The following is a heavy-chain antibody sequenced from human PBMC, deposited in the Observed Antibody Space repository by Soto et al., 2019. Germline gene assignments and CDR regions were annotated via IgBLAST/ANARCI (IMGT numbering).Heavy chain of an antibody. Sequence: ASVKVSCKASGYTFTSYGISWVRQAPGQGLEWMGWISAYNGNTNYAQKLQGRVAMTTDTSTSTAYMELRSLRSDDTAVYYCVRVVAIPGYPDNWGQGTLVTVSS. J-gene: IGHJ4*02. CDR1: GYTFTSYG. V-gene: IGHV1-18*01. CDR2: ISAYNGNT. CDR3: VRVVAIPGYPDN. D-gene: IGHD5-12*01.